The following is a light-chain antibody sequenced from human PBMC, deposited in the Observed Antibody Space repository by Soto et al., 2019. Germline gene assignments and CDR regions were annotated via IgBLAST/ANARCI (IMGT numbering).Light chain of an antibody. CDR3: QQYNSYSPYT. V-gene: IGKV1-5*01. CDR1: QSISSW. Sequence: DIQMTQSPYTLSASVGDRVTITCRASQSISSWLAWYQQKPGKAPKLLIYDASSLESGVPSRFSGSGSGTEFTLTISSLQPDDFATYYCQQYNSYSPYTFGQGTKLEIK. CDR2: DAS. J-gene: IGKJ2*01.